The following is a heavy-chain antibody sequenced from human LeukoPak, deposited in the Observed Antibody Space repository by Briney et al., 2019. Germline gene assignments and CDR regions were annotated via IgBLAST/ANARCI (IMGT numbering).Heavy chain of an antibody. CDR1: GFTFSSYW. CDR3: ARSLGTYGNSYPDY. CDR2: ISSDERST. D-gene: IGHD4-23*01. J-gene: IGHJ4*02. V-gene: IGHV3-74*01. Sequence: PGGSLRLSCTASGFTFSSYWMHWVRQAPGRGLVWVSRISSDERSTTYADSVKGRFTISRDNAKNTLYLQMNSLRAEDTAVYYCARSLGTYGNSYPDYWGQGTLVTVSS.